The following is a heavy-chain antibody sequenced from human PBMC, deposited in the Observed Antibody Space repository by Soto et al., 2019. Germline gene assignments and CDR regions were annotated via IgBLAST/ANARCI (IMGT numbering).Heavy chain of an antibody. D-gene: IGHD5-18*01. V-gene: IGHV3-7*03. CDR2: IKQDGSGK. Sequence: HPGGSLRLSCAPSGFTFSSYWMSWVRQAPGKGLEWVANIKQDGSGKYYVDSVKGRFTISRDNAKNSLYLQMNSLRAEDTAVYYCARESGYSYGYYYYYYGMDVWGQGTTVTVSS. J-gene: IGHJ6*02. CDR3: ARESGYSYGYYYYYYGMDV. CDR1: GFTFSSYW.